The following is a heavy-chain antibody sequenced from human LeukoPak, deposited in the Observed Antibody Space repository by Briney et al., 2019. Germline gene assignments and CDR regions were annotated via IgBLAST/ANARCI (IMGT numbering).Heavy chain of an antibody. V-gene: IGHV4-4*02. J-gene: IGHJ4*02. CDR3: ARATGDSSWYVKPLTRLYYFDY. Sequence: PAETLSLTCAVSGGSISSSNWWSWVRQPPGKGLEWIGEIYHSGSTNYNPSLKSRVTISVDKSKNQFSLKLSSVTAADTAVYYCARATGDSSWYVKPLTRLYYFDYWGQGTLVTVSS. CDR2: IYHSGST. D-gene: IGHD6-13*01. CDR1: GGSISSSNW.